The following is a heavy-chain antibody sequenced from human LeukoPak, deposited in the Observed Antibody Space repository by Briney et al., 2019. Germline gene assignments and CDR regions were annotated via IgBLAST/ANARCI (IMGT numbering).Heavy chain of an antibody. CDR3: ARQCSTSPGTLYYFDY. Sequence: SETLSLTCTVSGGAISSSSYYWGWIRQPPGKGLEWIGSIYYSGSTYYNPSLKSRVTISVDTSKNQFSLKLSSVTAADTAVYYCARQCSTSPGTLYYFDYWGQGTLVTVSS. J-gene: IGHJ4*02. CDR2: IYYSGST. D-gene: IGHD3-10*02. V-gene: IGHV4-39*01. CDR1: GGAISSSSYY.